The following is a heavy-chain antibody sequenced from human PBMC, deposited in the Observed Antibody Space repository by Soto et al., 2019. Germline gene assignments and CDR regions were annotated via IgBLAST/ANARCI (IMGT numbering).Heavy chain of an antibody. D-gene: IGHD3-3*01. CDR2: IKQDGSEK. CDR3: ARSSDFWSGYYYYYYGMDV. Sequence: EVQLVESGGGLVQPGGSLRLSCAASGFTFSSYWMSWVRQAPGKGLEWVANIKQDGSEKYYVDSVKGRFTISRDNAKNPLYLQMNSLRAEDTAVYYCARSSDFWSGYYYYYYGMDVWGQGTTVTVSS. CDR1: GFTFSSYW. V-gene: IGHV3-7*05. J-gene: IGHJ6*02.